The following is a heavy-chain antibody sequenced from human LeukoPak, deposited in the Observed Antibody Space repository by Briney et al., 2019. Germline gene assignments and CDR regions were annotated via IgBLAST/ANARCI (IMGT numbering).Heavy chain of an antibody. J-gene: IGHJ5*02. CDR3: ARDGGTGANWFDP. D-gene: IGHD2-15*01. Sequence: SETLSLTCTVSGGSISSYYWSWIRQPPGKGLEWIGYIHYSGSTNYNPSLKSRVTISVDTSKNQFSLKLSSVTAADTAVYYCARDGGTGANWFDPWGQGTLVTVSS. V-gene: IGHV4-59*01. CDR2: IHYSGST. CDR1: GGSISSYY.